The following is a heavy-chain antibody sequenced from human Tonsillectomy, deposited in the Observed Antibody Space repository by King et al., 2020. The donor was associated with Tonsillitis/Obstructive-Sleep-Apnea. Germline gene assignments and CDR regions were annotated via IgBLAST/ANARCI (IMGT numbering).Heavy chain of an antibody. CDR3: ARANGDYADAFDI. CDR1: GGSFSGYY. V-gene: IGHV4-34*01. CDR2: INHSGST. J-gene: IGHJ3*02. Sequence: VQLQQWGAGLLKPSETLSLTCAVYGGSFSGYYWSWIRQPPGKGLEWIGEINHSGSTNYNPFLKSRVTISVDTSKNQFSLKLSSVTAADTAVYYCARANGDYADAFDIWGQGTMVTVSS. D-gene: IGHD4-17*01.